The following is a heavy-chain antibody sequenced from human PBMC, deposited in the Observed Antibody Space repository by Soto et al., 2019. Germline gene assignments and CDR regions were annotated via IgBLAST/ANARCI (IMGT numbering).Heavy chain of an antibody. J-gene: IGHJ5*02. V-gene: IGHV4-59*08. D-gene: IGHD1-20*01. CDR1: GGSISKNF. CDR3: AKQPYNPRFDP. CDR2: IYDSGST. Sequence: SETLSLTCTVSGGSISKNFWSWIRQPPGKGLEWIGYIYDSGSTNYNPSLKSRVTISVDTSKNQFSLKLSSVTAADTAVYYCAKQPYNPRFDPWGQGTLVTVSS.